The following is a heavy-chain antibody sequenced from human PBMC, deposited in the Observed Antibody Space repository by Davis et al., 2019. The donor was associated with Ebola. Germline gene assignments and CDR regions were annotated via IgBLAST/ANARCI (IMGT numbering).Heavy chain of an antibody. CDR1: GSTFRSSW. J-gene: IGHJ4*02. V-gene: IGHV3-74*01. D-gene: IGHD1-26*01. CDR3: ARVPSGSYWRYLDY. CDR2: ITGDGSKI. Sequence: SLIISCASSGSTFRSSWMRWLRQAPGKRLVWVSRITGDGSKIDYADSVQGRFTISRDNAKNTLYLQMNTLRAEDTAVYYCARVPSGSYWRYLDYWGQGTLVTVSS.